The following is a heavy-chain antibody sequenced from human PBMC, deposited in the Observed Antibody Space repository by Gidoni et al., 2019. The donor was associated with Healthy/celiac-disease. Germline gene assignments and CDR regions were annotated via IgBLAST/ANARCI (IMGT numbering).Heavy chain of an antibody. CDR3: ARATGKTSSGLFGVYSWFDP. CDR1: GYTFTSYG. D-gene: IGHD3-3*01. CDR2: ISAYNGNT. J-gene: IGHJ5*02. Sequence: QVQLVQSGAEVKKPGASVKVSCKASGYTFTSYGISWVRQAPGQGLEWMGWISAYNGNTNYAQKLQGRVTMTTDTSTSTAYMELRSLRSDDTAVYYCARATGKTSSGLFGVYSWFDPWGQGTLVTVSS. V-gene: IGHV1-18*01.